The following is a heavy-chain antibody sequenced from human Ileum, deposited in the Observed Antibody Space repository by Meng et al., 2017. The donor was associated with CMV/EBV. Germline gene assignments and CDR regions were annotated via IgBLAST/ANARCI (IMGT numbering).Heavy chain of an antibody. J-gene: IGHJ6*02. CDR3: ASTIFGVVGAYDYYYGMDV. V-gene: IGHV4-59*01. CDR2: IYYSGST. D-gene: IGHD3-3*01. Sequence: SETLSLTCTVSGGSISSYYWSWIRQPPGKGLEWIGYIYYSGSTNYNPSLKSRVTISVDTSKNQFSLKLSSVTAADTAVYYCASTIFGVVGAYDYYYGMDVWGQGTTVTVSS. CDR1: GGSISSYY.